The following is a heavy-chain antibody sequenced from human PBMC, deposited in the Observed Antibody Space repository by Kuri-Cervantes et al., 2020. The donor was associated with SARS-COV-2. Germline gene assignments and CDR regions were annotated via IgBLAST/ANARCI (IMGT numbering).Heavy chain of an antibody. J-gene: IGHJ5*02. CDR1: GGSISSSNW. Sequence: AGSLRLSCAVSGGSISSSNWWSWVRQPPGKGLEWIGEIYHSGSTNYNPSLKSRVTISVDKSKNQFSLKLSSVTAADTAVYYCARDKGILTGYYTGWFDPWGQGTLVTVSS. CDR3: ARDKGILTGYYTGWFDP. D-gene: IGHD3-9*01. CDR2: IYHSGST. V-gene: IGHV4-4*02.